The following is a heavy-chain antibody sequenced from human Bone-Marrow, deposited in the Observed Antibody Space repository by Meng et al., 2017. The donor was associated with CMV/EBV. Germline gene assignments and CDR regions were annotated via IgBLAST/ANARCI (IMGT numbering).Heavy chain of an antibody. D-gene: IGHD6-13*01. Sequence: GESLKISCAASGFTFSSYWMSWVRQAPGKGLEWVANIKQDGSEKYYVDSVKGRFTISRDNAKNSLYLQMNSLRAEDTAVYYCARGIGQQLGLPLDYWGQGTVVTVSS. V-gene: IGHV3-7*04. CDR2: IKQDGSEK. CDR1: GFTFSSYW. CDR3: ARGIGQQLGLPLDY. J-gene: IGHJ4*02.